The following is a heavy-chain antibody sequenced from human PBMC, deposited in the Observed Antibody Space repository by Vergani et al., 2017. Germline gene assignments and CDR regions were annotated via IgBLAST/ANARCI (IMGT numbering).Heavy chain of an antibody. J-gene: IGHJ4*02. CDR2: MYYSGVT. CDR3: ARLTSTLLGYCSSTNCYRGPYYFDY. Sequence: QLQLQESGPGLVKPSETLSLTCSVSGVSINSRRYSWGWVRQPPGKGLEWIGSMYYSGVTDYNPSLKSRVTISVDTSKNQFSLKLSSVTAADTAMYYCARLTSTLLGYCSSTNCYRGPYYFDYWGQGTLVTVSS. D-gene: IGHD2-2*02. CDR1: GVSINSRRYS. V-gene: IGHV4-39*01.